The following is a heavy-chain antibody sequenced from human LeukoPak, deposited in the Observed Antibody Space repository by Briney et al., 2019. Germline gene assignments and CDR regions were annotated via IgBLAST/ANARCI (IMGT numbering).Heavy chain of an antibody. CDR2: ISSSGSTI. Sequence: GGSLRLSCAASGFTFSDYYMSWIRQAPGKGLEWVSYISSSGSTIYYADSVKGRFTIPRDNAKNSLYLQMNSLRAEDTAVYYCARSGYDFWGGHPVGYFDYWGQGTLVTVSS. D-gene: IGHD3-3*01. J-gene: IGHJ4*02. V-gene: IGHV3-11*01. CDR3: ARSGYDFWGGHPVGYFDY. CDR1: GFTFSDYY.